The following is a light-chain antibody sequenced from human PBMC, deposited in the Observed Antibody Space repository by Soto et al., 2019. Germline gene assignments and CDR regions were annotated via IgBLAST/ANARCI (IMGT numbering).Light chain of an antibody. CDR1: QSVSSDY. Sequence: EIGLTQSPATLSLSPGERATLSCRASQSVSSDYLAWYQQKPGQAPRLLIYGASSTATGIPDRFSGSGSGTDFTLTISRLEPDDFAVYYCQQYGSSPWTFGQGTRVEIK. J-gene: IGKJ1*01. CDR3: QQYGSSPWT. V-gene: IGKV3-20*01. CDR2: GAS.